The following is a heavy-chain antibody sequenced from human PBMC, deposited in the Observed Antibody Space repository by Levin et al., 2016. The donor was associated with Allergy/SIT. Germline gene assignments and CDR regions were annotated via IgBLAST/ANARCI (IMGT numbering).Heavy chain of an antibody. D-gene: IGHD4-17*01. CDR3: AKARPTVTPVPNHFDY. Sequence: VRQAPGKGLEWVAVISYDGSYKNYEDSVKGRFTISRDNSKNTLYLQMSSLRVEDTAVYYCAKARPTVTPVPNHFDYWGQGTLVTVSS. J-gene: IGHJ4*02. V-gene: IGHV3-30*18. CDR2: ISYDGSYK.